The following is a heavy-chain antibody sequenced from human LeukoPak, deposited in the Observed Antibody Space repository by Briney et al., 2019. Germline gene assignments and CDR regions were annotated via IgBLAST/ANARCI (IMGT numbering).Heavy chain of an antibody. CDR1: GGSISSGGYY. D-gene: IGHD2-2*02. V-gene: IGHV4-31*03. Sequence: SQTLSLTCTVSGGSISSGGYYWSWIRQHPGKGLEWIGYIYYSGSTYYNPSLKGRVTISVDTSKNQFSLKLSSVTAADTAVYYCARGVVPAAILANWFDPWGQGTLVTVSS. J-gene: IGHJ5*02. CDR2: IYYSGST. CDR3: ARGVVPAAILANWFDP.